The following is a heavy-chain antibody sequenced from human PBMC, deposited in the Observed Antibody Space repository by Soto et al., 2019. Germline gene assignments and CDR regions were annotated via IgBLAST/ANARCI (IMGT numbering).Heavy chain of an antibody. D-gene: IGHD2-21*02. V-gene: IGHV4-59*08. CDR2: IYYSAST. CDR3: ARHLPYCGGDCYSLDY. J-gene: IGHJ4*02. CDR1: GGSISSYY. Sequence: SETLSLTCTFSGGSISSYYWSLIRQPPGKGLEWIGYIYYSASTNYSPSLKSRVTISVDTSKNQFSLNLSSVTAADTAVYYCARHLPYCGGDCYSLDYWGQGTLVTVSS.